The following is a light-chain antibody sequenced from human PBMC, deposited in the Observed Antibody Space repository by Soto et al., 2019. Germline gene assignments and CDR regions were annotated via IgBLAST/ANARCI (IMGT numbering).Light chain of an antibody. J-gene: IGLJ1*01. CDR2: DVS. V-gene: IGLV2-14*01. CDR1: SSDVGGYNY. Sequence: QYALTQPASVSGSPGQSITISCTGTSSDVGGYNYVSWYQQHPGKAPKLMIYDVSNRPSGVSNRFSGSKSGNTASLTISGLQAEDEADYYCSSYTSSSTLLVFGTGTKVTVL. CDR3: SSYTSSSTLLV.